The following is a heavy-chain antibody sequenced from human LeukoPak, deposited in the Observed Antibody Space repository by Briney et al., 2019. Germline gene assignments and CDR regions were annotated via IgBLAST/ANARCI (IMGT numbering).Heavy chain of an antibody. V-gene: IGHV1-69*06. CDR3: ARSPSNIWSGYKRVWYFEL. Sequence: SVTVSCKASGGTFSSYAISWVRQAPGQGLEWMGRIIPIFGTANYAQKFQGRVTITADKSTSTAYMELSSLRSEDTAVYYCARSPSNIWSGYKRVWYFELWGRGTLVTVSS. D-gene: IGHD3-3*01. J-gene: IGHJ2*01. CDR2: IIPIFGTA. CDR1: GGTFSSYA.